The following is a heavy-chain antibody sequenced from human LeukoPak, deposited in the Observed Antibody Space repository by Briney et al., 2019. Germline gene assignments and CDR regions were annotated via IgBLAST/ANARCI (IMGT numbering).Heavy chain of an antibody. CDR3: ARGVDRVEMATSDY. D-gene: IGHD5-24*01. Sequence: ASVKVSCKASGYSFIDKYVHWVRQAPGQGLEWMGWINPNSGRTNYAQKLQGRVTMTTDTSTSTAYMELRSLRSDDTAVYYCARGVDRVEMATSDYWGQGTLVTVSS. CDR2: INPNSGRT. V-gene: IGHV1-2*02. J-gene: IGHJ4*02. CDR1: GYSFIDKY.